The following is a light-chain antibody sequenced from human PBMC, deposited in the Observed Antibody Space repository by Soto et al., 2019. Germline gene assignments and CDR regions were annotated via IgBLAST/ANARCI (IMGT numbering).Light chain of an antibody. V-gene: IGLV2-14*01. CDR3: SSYTSSSTLV. CDR1: SSDVGSYYS. Sequence: QSALTQPASVSGSPGQSITISCTGTSSDVGSYYSVSWYKQHPGKAPKLMIYDVSNRPSGVSNRFSGSKSGNTASLTISGLQAEDEADYYCSSYTSSSTLVFGTGTKLTVL. CDR2: DVS. J-gene: IGLJ1*01.